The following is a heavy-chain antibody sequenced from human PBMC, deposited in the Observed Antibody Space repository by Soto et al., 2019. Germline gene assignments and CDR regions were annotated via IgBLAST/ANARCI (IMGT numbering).Heavy chain of an antibody. CDR1: GGSFSGYY. CDR3: ARANIVVVPAARYYYYGMDV. CDR2: INHSGST. Sequence: SETLSLTCAVYGGSFSGYYWSWIRQPPGKGLEWIGEINHSGSTNYNPSIKSRVTISVDTSKNQFSLKLSSVTAADTAVYYCARANIVVVPAARYYYYGMDVWGQGTTVTVSS. D-gene: IGHD2-2*01. J-gene: IGHJ6*02. V-gene: IGHV4-34*01.